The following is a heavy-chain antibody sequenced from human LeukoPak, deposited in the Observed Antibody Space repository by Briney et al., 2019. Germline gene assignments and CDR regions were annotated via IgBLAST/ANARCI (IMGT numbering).Heavy chain of an antibody. D-gene: IGHD6-13*01. CDR2: ISYDGNSK. CDR3: AKVPRQSGWYPLSDS. CDR1: GFTFSSYA. Sequence: GGSLRLSCAASGFTFSSYAMHWVRQAPGKGLEWVAVISYDGNSKYYADSVKGRFTISRDNSRNTLYLQMNTLRAEDTAVYYCAKVPRQSGWYPLSDSWGQGALVTVSS. V-gene: IGHV3-30*18. J-gene: IGHJ5*01.